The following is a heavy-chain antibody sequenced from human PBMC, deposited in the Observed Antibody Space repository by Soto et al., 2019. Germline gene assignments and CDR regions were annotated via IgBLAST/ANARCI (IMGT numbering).Heavy chain of an antibody. D-gene: IGHD1-1*01. Sequence: QVHLVQSGAEVKKPEASVKVSCKGSGYIFTTYGITWVRQAPGQGLEWMGWISAHNGNTNYAQKLQGRVTVTRDTSTSPAYMELRNVRSDDTAVYYCARGRYGDYWGQGAMVTVSS. V-gene: IGHV1-18*01. CDR3: ARGRYGDY. J-gene: IGHJ4*02. CDR1: GYIFTTYG. CDR2: ISAHNGNT.